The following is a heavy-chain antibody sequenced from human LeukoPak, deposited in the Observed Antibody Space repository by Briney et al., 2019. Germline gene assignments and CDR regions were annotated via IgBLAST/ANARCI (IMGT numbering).Heavy chain of an antibody. CDR3: ARDVGYCSGGSCYRWFAS. V-gene: IGHV3-48*01. J-gene: IGHJ5*01. Sequence: PGGSLRLSCAASGFTFSSYSISWVRQAPGKGPEWVSYISTSSAVMYYADSVKGRFTISRDDARNSVSLQMNSLRADDTAVYYCARDVGYCSGGSCYRWFASWGQGTLVIVSS. CDR1: GFTFSSYS. D-gene: IGHD2-15*01. CDR2: ISTSSAVM.